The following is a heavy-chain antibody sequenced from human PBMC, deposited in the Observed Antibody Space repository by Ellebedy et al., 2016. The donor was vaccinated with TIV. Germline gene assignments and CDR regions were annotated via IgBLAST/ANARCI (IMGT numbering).Heavy chain of an antibody. CDR1: GFTFRNYW. CDR2: IKEDGSDI. V-gene: IGHV3-7*03. CDR3: AKVYPDGIYFDSSCEALDL. Sequence: GESLKISCAASGFTFRNYWMSWVRQVPGKGLEWVAYIKEDGSDIYYVDSVKGRFTISRDNAEKSLDLQMNSLRGEDSAVYYCAKVYPDGIYFDSSCEALDLWGQGTMVTVSS. D-gene: IGHD3-22*01. J-gene: IGHJ3*01.